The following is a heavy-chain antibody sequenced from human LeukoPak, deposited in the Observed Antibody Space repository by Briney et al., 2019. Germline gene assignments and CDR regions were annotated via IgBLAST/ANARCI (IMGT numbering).Heavy chain of an antibody. CDR3: ARRIAVAGTGYDAFDI. CDR1: GFTFDDYA. Sequence: GRSLRLSCAASGFTFDDYAMHWVRQAPGKGLEWVSGISWNSGSIGYADSVKGRFTISRDNAKNSLYLQMNSLRAEDTAVYYCARRIAVAGTGYDAFDIWGQGTMVTVSS. V-gene: IGHV3-9*01. J-gene: IGHJ3*02. CDR2: ISWNSGSI. D-gene: IGHD6-19*01.